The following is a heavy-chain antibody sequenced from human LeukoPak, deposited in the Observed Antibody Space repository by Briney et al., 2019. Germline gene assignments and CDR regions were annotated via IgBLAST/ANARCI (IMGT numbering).Heavy chain of an antibody. CDR2: ISFDGSNT. D-gene: IGHD3-22*01. J-gene: IGHJ4*02. V-gene: IGHV3-30*18. CDR3: TKGRPRDYDGSGYYYFDQ. Sequence: PGGSLRLSCAASAFTFSDFGMHWVRQAPGKGLEWVAVISFDGSNTFYADSVKGRFTISRDNSKNILYLQLNSLGDEDTAMYYCTKGRPRDYDGSGYYYFDQWGQGTLVTVSS. CDR1: AFTFSDFG.